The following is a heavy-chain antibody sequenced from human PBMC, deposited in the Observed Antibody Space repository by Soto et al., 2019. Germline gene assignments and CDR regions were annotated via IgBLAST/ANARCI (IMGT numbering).Heavy chain of an antibody. CDR1: GYTFSNYG. V-gene: IGHV1-3*01. Sequence: ASVKVSCKASGYTFSNYGIHWVRQAPGQRLEWMGLINAGNGNTKYSQKFQGRVTLTRDTSASTAYMELSSLRSEDTAVYYCARGYGGNSDYYYGMDVWGQGTTVTVSS. J-gene: IGHJ6*02. CDR3: ARGYGGNSDYYYGMDV. CDR2: INAGNGNT. D-gene: IGHD4-17*01.